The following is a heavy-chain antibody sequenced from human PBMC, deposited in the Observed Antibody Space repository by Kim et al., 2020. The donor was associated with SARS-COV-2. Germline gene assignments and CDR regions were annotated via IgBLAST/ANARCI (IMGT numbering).Heavy chain of an antibody. D-gene: IGHD3-10*01. J-gene: IGHJ1*01. CDR1: GFTFSTYA. V-gene: IGHV3-23*01. CDR3: EKLRGGFQQHFQH. CDR2: ISGSGGST. Sequence: GGSLRLSCAASGFTFSTYAMSWVRQAPGKGLEWVSGISGSGGSTYYADAVKGGFTISRDNSKNTLYLQMNSLRAEDTAVYYCEKLRGGFQQHFQHWGQGTLVTVSS.